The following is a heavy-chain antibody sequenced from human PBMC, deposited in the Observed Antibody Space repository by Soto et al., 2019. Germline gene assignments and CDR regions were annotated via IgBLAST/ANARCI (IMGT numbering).Heavy chain of an antibody. D-gene: IGHD2-15*01. CDR1: GYTFTGYY. J-gene: IGHJ4*02. CDR2: INPNSGGT. CDR3: AREYCAGGRCYDPDY. Sequence: ASVKVSCKASGYTFTGYYMHWVRQAPGQGLEWMGWINPNSGGTNYAQKFQGWVTMTRDTSISTAYMELSRLRSDDTAVYYCAREYCAGGRCYDPDYWGQGTLVTVSS. V-gene: IGHV1-2*04.